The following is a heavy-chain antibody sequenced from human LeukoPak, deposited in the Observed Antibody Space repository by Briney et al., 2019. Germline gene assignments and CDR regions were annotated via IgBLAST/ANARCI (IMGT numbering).Heavy chain of an antibody. D-gene: IGHD2-2*01. CDR2: IYHSGST. CDR3: ASLGCCSSTSCQIAIDY. CDR1: GYSISSGYY. Sequence: SQTLSLTCTVSGYSISSGYYWGWIRQPPGKGLEWIGSIYHSGSTYYNPSLRSRVTISVDTSKNQFSLKLSSVTAADTAVYYCASLGCCSSTSCQIAIDYWGQGTLVTVSS. V-gene: IGHV4-38-2*02. J-gene: IGHJ4*02.